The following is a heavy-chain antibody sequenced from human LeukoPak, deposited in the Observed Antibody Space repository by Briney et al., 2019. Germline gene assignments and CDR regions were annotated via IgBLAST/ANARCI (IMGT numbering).Heavy chain of an antibody. CDR1: GGSISSYY. D-gene: IGHD3-22*01. CDR3: ARGGGNYDCSGYYYL. J-gene: IGHJ5*02. CDR2: IYYSGST. V-gene: IGHV4-59*01. Sequence: SETLSLTCTVSGGSISSYYWSWIRQPPGKGLEWIGYIYYSGSTNYNPSLKSRVTISVDTSKNQFSLKLSSVTAADTAVYYCARGGGNYDCSGYYYLWGQGTLVTVSS.